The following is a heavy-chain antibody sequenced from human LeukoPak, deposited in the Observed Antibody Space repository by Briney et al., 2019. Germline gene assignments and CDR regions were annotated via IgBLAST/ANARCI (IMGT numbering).Heavy chain of an antibody. V-gene: IGHV1-2*02. CDR2: INSNSGAT. CDR3: ARDGNSVMVELDY. CDR1: GCTLNDDY. Sequence: ASVKVSCMPSGCTLNDDYLYWVRQAPGQGLDWMGWINSNSGATKYAQKFQGRVTMTRDTSISTVYMELSSLRLDDTAVYYCARDGNSVMVELDYWGQGSLVTVSS. J-gene: IGHJ4*02. D-gene: IGHD2-8*01.